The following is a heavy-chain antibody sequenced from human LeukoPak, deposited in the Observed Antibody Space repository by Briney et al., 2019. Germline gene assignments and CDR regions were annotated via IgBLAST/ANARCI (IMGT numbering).Heavy chain of an antibody. Sequence: ASVKVSCKVSGYTLTELSMHWVRQAPGKGLEWMGGFDPEDGETIYAQKFQGRVTITADKSTSTAYMELSSLRSEDTAVYYCGSGNWFDPWGQGTLVTVSS. CDR3: GSGNWFDP. J-gene: IGHJ5*02. CDR1: GYTLTELS. D-gene: IGHD3-10*01. V-gene: IGHV1-24*01. CDR2: FDPEDGET.